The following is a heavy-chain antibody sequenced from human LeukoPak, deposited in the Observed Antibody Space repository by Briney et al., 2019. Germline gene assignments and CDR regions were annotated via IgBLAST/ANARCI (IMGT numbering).Heavy chain of an antibody. J-gene: IGHJ6*03. CDR2: IYYSGST. Sequence: SETLSLTCTVSGGSISGYYWSWIRQPPGKGLEWIGYIYYSGSTNYNPSLKSRVTISVDTSKNQFSLKLSSVTAADTAVYYCARAPYYDFWSGLEDYYYMDVWGKGTTVTVSS. CDR1: GGSISGYY. V-gene: IGHV4-59*01. CDR3: ARAPYYDFWSGLEDYYYMDV. D-gene: IGHD3-3*01.